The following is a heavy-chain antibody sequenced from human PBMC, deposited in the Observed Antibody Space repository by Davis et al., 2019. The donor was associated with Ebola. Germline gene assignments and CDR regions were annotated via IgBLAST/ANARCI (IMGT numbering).Heavy chain of an antibody. J-gene: IGHJ4*02. V-gene: IGHV4-31*03. CDR3: ARDTAHYDSSGYYYLFDY. CDR2: IYTSGST. Sequence: SETLSLTCTVSGVSLNSGDYYWSWIRQLPGKGLEWIGFIYTSGSTYYNPSLKSRVTISVDTSKNQFSLKLSSVTAADTAVYYCARDTAHYDSSGYYYLFDYWGQGTLVTVSS. D-gene: IGHD3-22*01. CDR1: GVSLNSGDYY.